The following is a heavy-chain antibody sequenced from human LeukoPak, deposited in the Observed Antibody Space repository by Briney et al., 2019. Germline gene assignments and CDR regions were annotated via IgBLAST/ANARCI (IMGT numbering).Heavy chain of an antibody. CDR2: IYYSGST. Sequence: GSLRLSCAASGFTFSSYAMSWVRQAPGKGLEWIGSIYYSGSTYYNPSLKSRVTISVDTSKNQFSLKLSSVTAADTAVYYCARRAYGDYEGWFDPWGQGTLVTVSS. CDR3: ARRAYGDYEGWFDP. J-gene: IGHJ5*02. V-gene: IGHV4-39*01. CDR1: GFTFSSYA. D-gene: IGHD4-17*01.